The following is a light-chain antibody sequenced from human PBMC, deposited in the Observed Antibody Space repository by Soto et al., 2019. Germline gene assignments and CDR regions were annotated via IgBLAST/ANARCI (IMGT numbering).Light chain of an antibody. CDR2: KAS. J-gene: IGKJ1*01. Sequence: AIRMTQSPSSFSASTGDRVTITCRASQGISSYLAWYQQKPGKAPKLLIYKASSLESGVPSRFSGSGSGTEFTLTISSLQPDDFATYYCQQYNSYPTFGQGTKVDIK. CDR1: QGISSY. V-gene: IGKV1-8*01. CDR3: QQYNSYPT.